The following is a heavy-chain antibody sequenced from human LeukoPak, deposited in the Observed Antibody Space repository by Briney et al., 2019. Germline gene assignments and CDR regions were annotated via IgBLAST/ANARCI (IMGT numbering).Heavy chain of an antibody. CDR2: INPNSGGT. D-gene: IGHD3-22*01. Sequence: GASVKVSCKASGYTFTGYYMHWVRQAPGQGLEWMGWINPNSGGTNYAQKFQGRVTMTRDTSISTAYMELSSLTSDDTAVYYCARARDYYDSSGYLYYFDYWGQGTLVTVSS. CDR3: ARARDYYDSSGYLYYFDY. V-gene: IGHV1-2*02. J-gene: IGHJ4*02. CDR1: GYTFTGYY.